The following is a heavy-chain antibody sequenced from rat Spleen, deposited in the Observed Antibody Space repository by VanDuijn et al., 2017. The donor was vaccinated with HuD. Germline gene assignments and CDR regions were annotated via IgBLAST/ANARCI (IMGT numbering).Heavy chain of an antibody. D-gene: IGHD1-6*01. CDR1: GFTFSNYH. V-gene: IGHV5-25*01. J-gene: IGHJ1*01. CDR2: ISSSGGDT. CDR3: ARRHVYGWYFDF. Sequence: EVQLVESGGGLVQPGRSMRLSCAASGFTFSNYHMAWVRQAPTKGLEWVASISSSGGDTYYRDSVKGRFTISRDIAKSILFLEMDSLRSEDTATYYCARRHVYGWYFDFWGPGTMVTVSS.